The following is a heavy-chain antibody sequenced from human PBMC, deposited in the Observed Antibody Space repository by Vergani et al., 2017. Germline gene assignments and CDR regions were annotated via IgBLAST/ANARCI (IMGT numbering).Heavy chain of an antibody. J-gene: IGHJ3*02. CDR1: GFTVSSNY. CDR3: ARGGGVVVVAANDAFDI. D-gene: IGHD2-15*01. V-gene: IGHV3-53*01. CDR2: IYSGGST. Sequence: EVQLVESGGGLIQPGGSLRLSCAASGFTVSSNYMSWVRQAPGKGLEWVSVIYSGGSTYYADSVKGRFTISRDNSKNTLYLKMNSLRAEDTAVYYCARGGGVVVVAANDAFDIWGQGTMVTVSS.